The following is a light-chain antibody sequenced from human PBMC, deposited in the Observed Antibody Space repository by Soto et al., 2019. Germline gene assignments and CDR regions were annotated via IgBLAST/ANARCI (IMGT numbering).Light chain of an antibody. J-gene: IGLJ2*01. CDR3: SSFEASNNLL. CDR1: SSDVGGYNY. Sequence: QSVLTQPPSASGSPGQSVTISCTGTSSDVGGYNYVSWYQQHPGKAPKLMIYEVSKRPSGVPDRFSGSKSGNTASLTVSGLQVEDEDDYYCSSFEASNNLLFVGGTKVTVL. V-gene: IGLV2-8*01. CDR2: EVS.